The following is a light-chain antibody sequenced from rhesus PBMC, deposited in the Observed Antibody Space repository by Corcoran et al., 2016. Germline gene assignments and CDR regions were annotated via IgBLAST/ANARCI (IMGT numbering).Light chain of an antibody. CDR2: KAA. J-gene: IGKJ2*01. V-gene: IGKV1-22*01. CDR1: QSISSW. Sequence: DIQMTQSPSSLSASVGDTVTITCRASQSISSWLAWYQQKPGKALKLLIYKAASLQSGGPSRFSGSGSGTDLPLTSSSLQSEDFATYYCQQYDSSPYSFGQGTKVEIK. CDR3: QQYDSSPYS.